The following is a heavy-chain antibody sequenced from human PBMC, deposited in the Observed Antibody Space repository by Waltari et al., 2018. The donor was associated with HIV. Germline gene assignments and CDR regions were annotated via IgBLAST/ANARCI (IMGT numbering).Heavy chain of an antibody. CDR3: ARGGYYYDISGYYHY. J-gene: IGHJ4*02. CDR2: IWYDGDNK. V-gene: IGHV3-33*01. D-gene: IGHD3-22*01. CDR1: GFTFSNFA. Sequence: QVQLVESGGGVVQPGRSLRLSCAASGFTFSNFAMHWVRQAPGKGLEWVAVIWYDGDNKYYADSVKGRFTISRDNSKNTLYLQMNSLRVEDTAVYYCARGGYYYDISGYYHYWGQ.